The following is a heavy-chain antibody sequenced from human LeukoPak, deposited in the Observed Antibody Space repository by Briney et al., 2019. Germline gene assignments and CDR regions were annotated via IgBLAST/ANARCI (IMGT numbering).Heavy chain of an antibody. Sequence: GGSLRLSCAASGFTFSSYGMHWVRQAPGKGLEWVSGISPGGGPTYYADSVKGRFSISKDDLKNTLYLQMTNLRAEDTAVYYCAKDGAWLRFDDWGQGILVTVSS. J-gene: IGHJ4*02. CDR2: ISPGGGPT. CDR3: AKDGAWLRFDD. D-gene: IGHD5-12*01. V-gene: IGHV3-23*01. CDR1: GFTFSSYG.